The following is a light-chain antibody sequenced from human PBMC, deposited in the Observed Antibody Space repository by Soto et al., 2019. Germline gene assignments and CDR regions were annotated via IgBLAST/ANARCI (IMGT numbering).Light chain of an antibody. CDR1: RSNIGSNY. CDR3: AAWDDSLRGPL. Sequence: QSVLTQSPSASGTPGQRVTISCSGSRSNIGSNYVYWYQQLPGTAPKLLIYRNDQRPSGVPDRFSGSKSGTSASLAISGLRSEDEADYYCAAWDDSLRGPLFGGGTQLTVL. V-gene: IGLV1-47*01. J-gene: IGLJ2*01. CDR2: RND.